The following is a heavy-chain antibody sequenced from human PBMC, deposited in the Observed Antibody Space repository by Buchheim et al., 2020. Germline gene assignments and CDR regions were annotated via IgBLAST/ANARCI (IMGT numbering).Heavy chain of an antibody. J-gene: IGHJ6*02. CDR2: IYYSGST. V-gene: IGHV4-31*03. CDR3: ARDLRGIAVRPKYYYGMDV. CDR1: GGSISSGGYC. D-gene: IGHD6-6*01. Sequence: QVQLQESGPGLVKPSQTLSLTCTVSGGSISSGGYCWSWIRQHPGKGLEWIGYIYYSGSTYYNPSLKSRVTISVDTSKNQFSLKLSSVTAADTAVYYCARDLRGIAVRPKYYYGMDVWGQGTT.